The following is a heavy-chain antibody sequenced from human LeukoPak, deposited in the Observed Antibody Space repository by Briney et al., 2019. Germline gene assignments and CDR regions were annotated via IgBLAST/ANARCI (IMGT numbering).Heavy chain of an antibody. CDR1: GFTFSSYA. V-gene: IGHV3-30-3*02. J-gene: IGHJ4*02. CDR2: ISYDGSNK. CDR3: AKTVAGPGYFFDY. D-gene: IGHD6-19*01. Sequence: GRPLRLSCAASGFTFSSYAMHWVRQAPGKGLEWVAVISYDGSNKYYADSVKGRFTISRDNSKNTLFLQMSSLRAEDTAVYHCAKTVAGPGYFFDYWGQGMLVTVSS.